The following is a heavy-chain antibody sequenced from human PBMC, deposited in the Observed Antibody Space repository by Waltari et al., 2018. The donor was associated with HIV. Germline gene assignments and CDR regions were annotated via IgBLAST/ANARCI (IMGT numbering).Heavy chain of an antibody. CDR3: ARQSSPDY. CDR2: IYPGDSDT. Sequence: EVQLGESGAEVKKPEESLKISGKGCGYSFTSYWIGWVRQMPGKGLEWMGIIYPGDSDTSYSPSFQGQFTISSAKSISTAYLQWSSLKASYTAMYYCARQSSPDYWGQGTLVTVSS. V-gene: IGHV5-51*01. CDR1: GYSFTSYW. J-gene: IGHJ4*02.